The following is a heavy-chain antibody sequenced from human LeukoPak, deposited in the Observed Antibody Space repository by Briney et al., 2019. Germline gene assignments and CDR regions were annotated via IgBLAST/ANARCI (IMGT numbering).Heavy chain of an antibody. V-gene: IGHV3-23*01. CDR1: GFTFSSYG. D-gene: IGHD6-19*01. CDR3: AEGWREGDSRGQSHN. Sequence: GGSQRLSCAPSGFTFSSYGMRWARQAPGRWREWVSGIGGSGGSTYYADFVKGRFTISRDNSKNTLHLQMNSLSADDTAVYYCAEGWREGDSRGQSHNWGQGTLVTVSS. J-gene: IGHJ4*02. CDR2: IGGSGGST.